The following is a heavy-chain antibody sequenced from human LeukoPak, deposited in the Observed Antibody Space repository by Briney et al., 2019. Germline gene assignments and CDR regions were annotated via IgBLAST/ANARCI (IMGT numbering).Heavy chain of an antibody. J-gene: IGHJ5*02. D-gene: IGHD3-3*01. CDR2: ISSSSSYI. Sequence: GGSLRLSCAASGFTFSSYSMNWVRKAPGKGLEWVSSISSSSSYIYYADSVKGRFTISRDNAKNSLYLQMNSLRAEDTAVYYCARDNDFWSGSHGWFDPWGQGTLVTVSS. V-gene: IGHV3-21*01. CDR1: GFTFSSYS. CDR3: ARDNDFWSGSHGWFDP.